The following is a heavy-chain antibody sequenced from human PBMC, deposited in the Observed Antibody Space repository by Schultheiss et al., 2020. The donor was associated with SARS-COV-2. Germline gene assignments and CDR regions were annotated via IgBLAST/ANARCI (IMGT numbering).Heavy chain of an antibody. V-gene: IGHV3-9*01. CDR1: GFTFDDYG. J-gene: IGHJ4*02. D-gene: IGHD6-13*01. CDR2: ISWHSGDL. CDR3: AKVGDSSSWYESDY. Sequence: GGSLRLSCTASGFTFDDYGMHWVRQAPGRGLEWVSGISWHSGDLGYADSVKGRFTISRDNAKNSLYLQMNSLRAEDTAVYYCAKVGDSSSWYESDYWGQGTLVTVSS.